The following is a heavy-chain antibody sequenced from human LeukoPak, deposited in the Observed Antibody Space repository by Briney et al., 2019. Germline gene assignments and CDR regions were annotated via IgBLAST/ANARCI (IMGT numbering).Heavy chain of an antibody. CDR3: GRGTNWSLLDFDS. CDR2: ISSSSSYK. J-gene: IGHJ4*02. V-gene: IGHV3-21*01. CDR1: EFTFSSYS. D-gene: IGHD1-20*01. Sequence: GGSLRLSCAASEFTFSSYSMNWVRQAPGKGLEWVSTISSSSSYKYYADSVKGRFTISRDNAKNSLYLQMNSLRAEDTAVYFCGRGTNWSLLDFDSWGQGTRVTVSS.